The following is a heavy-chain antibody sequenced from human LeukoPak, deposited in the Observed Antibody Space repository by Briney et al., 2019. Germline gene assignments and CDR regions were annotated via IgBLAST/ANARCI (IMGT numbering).Heavy chain of an antibody. CDR2: ISAYNGNT. J-gene: IGHJ4*02. V-gene: IGHV1-18*01. D-gene: IGHD3-3*01. Sequence: GASVKVSCRTSGYSFTNFGISWVRQAPGQGLEWMGWISAYNGNTNYAQKLQGRVTMTTDTSTSTAYMELGSLRSDDTAVYYCAREGNFGVVIHDYWGQGTLVTVSS. CDR1: GYSFTNFG. CDR3: AREGNFGVVIHDY.